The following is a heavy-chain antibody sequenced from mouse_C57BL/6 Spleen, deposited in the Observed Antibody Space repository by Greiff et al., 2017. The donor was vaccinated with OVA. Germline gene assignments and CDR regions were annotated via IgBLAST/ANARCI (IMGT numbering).Heavy chain of an antibody. CDR1: GYTFTDYN. CDR3: ARRDGSSYWYFDV. D-gene: IGHD1-1*01. V-gene: IGHV1-18*01. J-gene: IGHJ1*03. CDR2: INPNNGGN. Sequence: EVQGVESGPELVKPGASVKIPCKASGYTFTDYNMDWVKQSHGKSLEWIGDINPNNGGNIYNQKFKGKATLTVDKSSSTAYMELRSLTSEDTAVYYCARRDGSSYWYFDVWGTGTTVTVSS.